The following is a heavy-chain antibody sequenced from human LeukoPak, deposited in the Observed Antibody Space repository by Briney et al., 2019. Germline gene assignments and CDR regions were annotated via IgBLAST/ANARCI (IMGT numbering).Heavy chain of an antibody. CDR1: GFSFSSYA. CDR3: ARQANFGSGSHWRDAFDI. Sequence: GGSLRLSCAASGFSFSSYALHWVRQAPGKGLEWVAVISYDGANKFYADSVKGRFTISRDNSKNTLELQMTSLRSEDTSVFYCARQANFGSGSHWRDAFDIWGQGTVVTVSS. V-gene: IGHV3-30-3*01. D-gene: IGHD3-10*01. CDR2: ISYDGANK. J-gene: IGHJ3*02.